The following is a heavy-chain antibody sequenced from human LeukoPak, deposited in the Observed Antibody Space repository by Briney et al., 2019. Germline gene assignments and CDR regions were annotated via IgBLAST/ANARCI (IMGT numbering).Heavy chain of an antibody. CDR2: ISDRGVST. CDR1: GFTLSSYA. Sequence: GGSLRLSCAASGFTLSSYAMSWVRQAPGKGLEWVSAISDRGVSTYYADSVKGRFTISRDNSKNTLYLQMNSLRAEDTAVYYCAARYFDWSGWYFDYWGQGTLVTVSS. D-gene: IGHD3-9*01. CDR3: AARYFDWSGWYFDY. V-gene: IGHV3-23*01. J-gene: IGHJ4*02.